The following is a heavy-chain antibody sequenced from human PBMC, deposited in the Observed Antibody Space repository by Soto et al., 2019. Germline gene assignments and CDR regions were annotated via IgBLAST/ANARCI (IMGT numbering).Heavy chain of an antibody. Sequence: GGSLRLSCAASGFPFSSYGMHWVRQAPGKGLEWVSAISGSGGSTYYADSVKGRFTISRDNSKNTLYLQMNSLRAEDTAVYYCAKAYSSGWYGSNWFDPWGQGTLVTVSS. V-gene: IGHV3-23*01. CDR2: ISGSGGST. D-gene: IGHD6-19*01. CDR1: GFPFSSYG. J-gene: IGHJ5*02. CDR3: AKAYSSGWYGSNWFDP.